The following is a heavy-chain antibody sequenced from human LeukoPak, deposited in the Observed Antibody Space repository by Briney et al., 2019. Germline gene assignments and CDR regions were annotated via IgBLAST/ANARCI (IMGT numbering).Heavy chain of an antibody. J-gene: IGHJ6*03. CDR3: ARGIFSGWPDYYYYMDV. CDR1: GYTFTSYY. Sequence: ASVKVSCKASGYTFTSYYMHWVRQAPGQGLEWMGIINPSGGSTSYAQKFQGRVTMTRDVSTSTVYMELSSLRSEDTAVYYCARGIFSGWPDYYYYMDVWGKGTTVTVSS. D-gene: IGHD6-19*01. CDR2: INPSGGST. V-gene: IGHV1-46*01.